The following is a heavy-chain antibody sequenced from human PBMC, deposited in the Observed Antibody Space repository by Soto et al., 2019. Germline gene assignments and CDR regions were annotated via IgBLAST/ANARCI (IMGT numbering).Heavy chain of an antibody. J-gene: IGHJ4*02. V-gene: IGHV1-18*01. CDR3: ARRGRAARHWGRFDY. CDR1: GYTFTSYG. D-gene: IGHD6-6*01. Sequence: ASVKVSCKASGYTFTSYGISWVRQAPGQGLEWMGWISAYNGNTNYAQKLQGRVTMTTDTSTSTAYMELRSLRSDDTAVYYCARRGRAARHWGRFDYLGQGTLVTVCS. CDR2: ISAYNGNT.